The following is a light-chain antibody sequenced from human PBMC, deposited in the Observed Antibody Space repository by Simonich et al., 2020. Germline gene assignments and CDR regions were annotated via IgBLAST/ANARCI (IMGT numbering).Light chain of an antibody. V-gene: IGKV3-15*01. CDR3: QQYNNWWT. CDR2: GAS. Sequence: EIVMTQSPATLSVSPGKRATLSCSASQSVNSNLDWYQQKPCQASRILIYGASTRATGIPARFSGSGSGTEFTLTISSLQSEDFAVYYCQQYNNWWTFGQGTKVEIK. CDR1: QSVNSN. J-gene: IGKJ1*01.